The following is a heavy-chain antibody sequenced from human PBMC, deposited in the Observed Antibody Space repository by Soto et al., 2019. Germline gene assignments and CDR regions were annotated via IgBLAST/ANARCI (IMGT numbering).Heavy chain of an antibody. V-gene: IGHV4-59*01. CDR2: IYYSGST. D-gene: IGHD4-17*01. CDR1: GGSISSYY. Sequence: SETLSLTCTVSGGSISSYYWSWIRQPPGKGLEWIGYIYYSGSTNYNPSPKSRVTISVDTSKNQFSLKLSSVTAADTAVYYCASCPTVTAPYYYMDVWGKGTTVTVSS. J-gene: IGHJ6*03. CDR3: ASCPTVTAPYYYMDV.